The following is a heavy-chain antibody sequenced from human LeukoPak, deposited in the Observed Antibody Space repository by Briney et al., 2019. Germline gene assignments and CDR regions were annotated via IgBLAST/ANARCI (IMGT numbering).Heavy chain of an antibody. CDR3: ARSPRMQYSSSWYYYYGMDV. V-gene: IGHV4-34*01. Sequence: PSETLSLTCTVSGGSISGYYWSWIRQPPGKGLEWIGEINHSGSTNYNPSLKSRVTISVDTSKNQFSLKLSSVTAADTAVYYCARSPRMQYSSSWYYYYGMDVWGQGTTVTVSS. J-gene: IGHJ6*02. CDR1: GGSISGYY. CDR2: INHSGST. D-gene: IGHD6-13*01.